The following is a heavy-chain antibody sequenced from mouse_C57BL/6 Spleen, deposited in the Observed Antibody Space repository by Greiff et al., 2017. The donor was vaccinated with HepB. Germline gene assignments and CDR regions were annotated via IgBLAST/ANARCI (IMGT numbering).Heavy chain of an antibody. Sequence: EVQGVESGGGLVKPGGSLKLSCAASGFTFSSYTMSWVRQTPEKRLEWVATISGGGGNTYYPDSVKGRFTISRDNAKNTLYLQMSSLRSEDTALYYCARTITTVVGDYFDYWGQGTTLTVSS. CDR1: GFTFSSYT. CDR2: ISGGGGNT. CDR3: ARTITTVVGDYFDY. J-gene: IGHJ2*01. D-gene: IGHD1-1*01. V-gene: IGHV5-9*01.